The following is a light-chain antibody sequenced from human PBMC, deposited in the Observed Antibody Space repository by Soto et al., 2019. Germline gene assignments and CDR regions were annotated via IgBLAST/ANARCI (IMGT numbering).Light chain of an antibody. CDR2: SNN. CDR3: AAWDDSLNGHV. CDR1: SSNIGSNT. J-gene: IGLJ1*01. V-gene: IGLV1-44*01. Sequence: QSVLTQPPSASGTPGQRVTISCSGSSSNIGSNTVSWYQQLPLSAPKLLIYSNNQRPSGVPDRFSGSKSGTSASLAISGLQSEDEADYYCAAWDDSLNGHVFGTGTKLTVL.